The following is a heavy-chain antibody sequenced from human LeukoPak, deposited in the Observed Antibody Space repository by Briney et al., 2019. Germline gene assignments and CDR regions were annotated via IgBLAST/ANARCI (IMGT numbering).Heavy chain of an antibody. D-gene: IGHD1-26*01. V-gene: IGHV1-2*02. Sequence: ASVKVSCKASGYTFTGYYMHWVRQAPGQGLEWMGWINPNSGGTNYAQKFQGRVTMTRDTSISTAYMELSRLRSDDTAVYYCARDVPQRELLNQGGAFDIWGQGPMVTVSS. CDR2: INPNSGGT. CDR3: ARDVPQRELLNQGGAFDI. J-gene: IGHJ3*02. CDR1: GYTFTGYY.